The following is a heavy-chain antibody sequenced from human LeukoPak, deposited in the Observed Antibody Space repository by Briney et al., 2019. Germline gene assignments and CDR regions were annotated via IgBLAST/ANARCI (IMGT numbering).Heavy chain of an antibody. V-gene: IGHV3-30*18. Sequence: GGSLRLSCAASGFTFRSYGMHWVRQAPGKGLEWVAVILYDGSNKYYADSVKGRFTISRDNSKNTLYLQMNSLRAEDTAVYYCAKGNSSSGGFDYWGQGTLVTVSS. CDR3: AKGNSSSGGFDY. J-gene: IGHJ4*02. D-gene: IGHD6-6*01. CDR2: ILYDGSNK. CDR1: GFTFRSYG.